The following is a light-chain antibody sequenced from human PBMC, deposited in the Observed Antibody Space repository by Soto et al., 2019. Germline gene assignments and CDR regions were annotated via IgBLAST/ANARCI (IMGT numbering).Light chain of an antibody. J-gene: IGKJ4*01. CDR2: DAS. V-gene: IGKV1-33*01. Sequence: IQMTQSPSSLSASVGDRVTITCQASQDITNYLNWYQQKPGKAPRLLIYDASNLETGVPSRFSGSGSGTDFTFTISRLQPEDIATYYCQQYDHLPLSFGGGTKVDIK. CDR1: QDITNY. CDR3: QQYDHLPLS.